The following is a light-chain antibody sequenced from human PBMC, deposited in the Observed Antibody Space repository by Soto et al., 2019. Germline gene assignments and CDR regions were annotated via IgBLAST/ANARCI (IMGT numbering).Light chain of an antibody. CDR3: GSYTSSSTLYV. CDR2: DVS. J-gene: IGLJ1*01. V-gene: IGLV2-14*01. CDR1: SSDVGGYNY. Sequence: QSALTQPASVSGSPGQTITISCTGTSSDVGGYNYVSWYQQHPGKAPKLMIYDVSNRPSGVSNRFSVSKSGNTASLTISGVQAEDEADYYCGSYTSSSTLYVFGTGTKLTVL.